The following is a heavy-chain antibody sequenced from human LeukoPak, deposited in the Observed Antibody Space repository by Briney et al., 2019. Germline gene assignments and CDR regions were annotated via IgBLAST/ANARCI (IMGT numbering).Heavy chain of an antibody. CDR3: ARHEAAAGTGDAFDI. J-gene: IGHJ3*02. CDR1: GGSISSYY. Sequence: SETLSLTCTVSGGSISSYYWSWIRQPPGKGLEWIGFIYYSGSSNYNPSPKSRVTISLDTSKNQFSLKLSSVTAADTAVYYCARHEAAAGTGDAFDIWGQGTMVTVSS. D-gene: IGHD6-13*01. V-gene: IGHV4-59*08. CDR2: IYYSGSS.